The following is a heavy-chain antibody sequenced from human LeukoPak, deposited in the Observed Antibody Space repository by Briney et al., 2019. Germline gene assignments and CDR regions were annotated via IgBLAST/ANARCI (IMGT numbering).Heavy chain of an antibody. CDR2: IKQDGSET. D-gene: IGHD2/OR15-2a*01. V-gene: IGHV3-7*05. CDR3: ARNFYGPYYYYGMDV. Sequence: GGSLRLSCAASGFTFSSYWMHWVRQAPGKGLEWVANIKQDGSETYYVDSVKGRFTISRDNLKNSLYLQMNSLRAEDTAVYYCARNFYGPYYYYGMDVWGQGTTVTVSS. CDR1: GFTFSSYW. J-gene: IGHJ6*02.